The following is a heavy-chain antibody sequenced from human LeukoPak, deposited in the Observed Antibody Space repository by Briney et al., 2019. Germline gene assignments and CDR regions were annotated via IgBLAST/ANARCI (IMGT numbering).Heavy chain of an antibody. Sequence: GGSLRLSCTASGFTFGDYAMSWLRQAPGKGLEWVGFIRSKAYGGTTEYAASVKGRFTISRDDSKSIAYLQMNSLKTEDTAVYYCTRVWDSDFWSGPRPGDYYYMDVWGKGTTVTVSS. CDR1: GFTFGDYA. CDR3: TRVWDSDFWSGPRPGDYYYMDV. J-gene: IGHJ6*03. CDR2: IRSKAYGGTT. V-gene: IGHV3-49*03. D-gene: IGHD3-3*01.